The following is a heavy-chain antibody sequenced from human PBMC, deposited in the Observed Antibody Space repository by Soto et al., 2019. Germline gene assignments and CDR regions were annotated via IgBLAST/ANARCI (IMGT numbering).Heavy chain of an antibody. J-gene: IGHJ4*02. V-gene: IGHV3-23*01. CDR1: GFTFSSYA. CDR2: ISGSGGST. CDR3: AKVMPVRGYSGYDRPLDY. D-gene: IGHD5-12*01. Sequence: GGSLRLSCAASGFTFSSYAMSWVRQAPGKGLEWVSAISGSGGSTYYADSVKGRFTISRDNSKNTLYLQMNSLRAEDTAVYYCAKVMPVRGYSGYDRPLDYWGQGTLVTVSS.